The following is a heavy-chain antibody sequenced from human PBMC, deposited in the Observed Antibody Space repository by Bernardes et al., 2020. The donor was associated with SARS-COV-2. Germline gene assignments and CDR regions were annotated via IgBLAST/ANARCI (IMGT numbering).Heavy chain of an antibody. CDR2: FDPEDGET. V-gene: IGHV1-24*01. CDR3: ATRRPYYDSSGGRGVHWFDP. CDR1: GYTLTELS. D-gene: IGHD3-22*01. J-gene: IGHJ5*02. Sequence: ASVKVSCKVSGYTLTELSMHWVRQAPGKGLEWMGGFDPEDGETIYAQKFQGRVTMTEDTSTDTAYMELSSLRSEDTAGYYCATRRPYYDSSGGRGVHWFDPWGQGTLVTVSS.